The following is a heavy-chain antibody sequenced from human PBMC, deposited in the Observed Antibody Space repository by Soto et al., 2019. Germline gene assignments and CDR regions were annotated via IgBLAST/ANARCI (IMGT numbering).Heavy chain of an antibody. D-gene: IGHD2-2*01. CDR2: ISAYNGNT. Sequence: ASVKVSCKASGYTFTSYGISWVRQAPGQGLEWMGWISAYNGNTNYAQKLQGRVTMTTDTSTSTAYMELRSLRSDDTAVYYCALKGEYCSSPCCYYVMDVWGQGTTVTVSS. CDR3: ALKGEYCSSPCCYYVMDV. J-gene: IGHJ6*02. CDR1: GYTFTSYG. V-gene: IGHV1-18*01.